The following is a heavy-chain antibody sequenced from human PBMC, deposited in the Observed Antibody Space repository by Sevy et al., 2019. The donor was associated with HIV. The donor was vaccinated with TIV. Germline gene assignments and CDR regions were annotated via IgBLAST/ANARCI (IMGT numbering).Heavy chain of an antibody. J-gene: IGHJ3*02. CDR2: IYHSGST. CDR3: ARGERELRAFDI. D-gene: IGHD3-10*01. CDR1: GGSISSGGYS. V-gene: IGHV4-30-2*01. Sequence: SEILSLTCAVSGGSISSGGYSWSWIRQPPGKGLEWIGYIYHSGSTYYNPSLKSRVTISVDRSKNQFSLKLSSVTAADTAVYYCARGERELRAFDIWGQGTMVTVSS.